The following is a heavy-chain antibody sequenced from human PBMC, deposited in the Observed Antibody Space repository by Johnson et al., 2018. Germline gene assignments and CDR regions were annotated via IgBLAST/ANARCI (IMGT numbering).Heavy chain of an antibody. J-gene: IGHJ3*02. CDR2: ISGSGGST. CDR1: GFTFSSYA. CDR3: ANGGAVDTATSDAFDI. V-gene: IGHV3-23*04. Sequence: VQLVESGGGLVQPGGSLRLSCAASGFTFSSYAMSWVRQAPGKGLEWVSAISGSGGSTYYADSVKGRFTISRDNSKNTLYLQMNSLRAEDTAVYYCANGGAVDTATSDAFDIWGQGTMVTVSS. D-gene: IGHD5-18*01.